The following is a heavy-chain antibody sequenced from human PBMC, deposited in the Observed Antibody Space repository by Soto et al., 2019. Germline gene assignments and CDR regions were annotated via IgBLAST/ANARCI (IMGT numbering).Heavy chain of an antibody. CDR3: ARDPPWGDFWSGYSDNWFDP. J-gene: IGHJ5*02. CDR1: GGTFSSYA. V-gene: IGHV1-69*13. Sequence: SVKVSCKASGGTFSSYAISWVRQAPGQGLEWMGGIIPIFGTANYAQKFQGRVTITADESTNTAYMELSSLSSEDTAVYYCARDPPWGDFWSGYSDNWFDPWGQGTLVTVSS. CDR2: IIPIFGTA. D-gene: IGHD3-3*01.